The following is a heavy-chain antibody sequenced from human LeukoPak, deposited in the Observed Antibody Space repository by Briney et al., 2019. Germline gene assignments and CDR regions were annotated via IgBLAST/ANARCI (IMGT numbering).Heavy chain of an antibody. CDR3: AEVKVVDFWSGYSAAYYFDY. Sequence: QSGGSLRLSCAASGFTFSSYAMSWVRQAPGKGLEWVSAISGSGGSTYYADSVKGRFTISRDNSKNTLYLQMNSLRAEDTAVYYCAEVKVVDFWSGYSAAYYFDYWGQGTLVTVSS. CDR1: GFTFSSYA. D-gene: IGHD3-3*01. CDR2: ISGSGGST. V-gene: IGHV3-23*01. J-gene: IGHJ4*02.